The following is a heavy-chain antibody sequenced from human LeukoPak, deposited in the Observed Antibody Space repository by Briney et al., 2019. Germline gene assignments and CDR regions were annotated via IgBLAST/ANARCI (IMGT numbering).Heavy chain of an antibody. CDR1: GGSISSYY. CDR2: IYYSGST. Sequence: SETLSLTCTVSGGSISSYYWSWIRQPPGKGLEWIGYIYYSGSTNYNPSLKSRVTISVDTSKNQFSLKLSSVTAADTAVYYCARAFYDSSGQYEAWGQGTLVTVSS. CDR3: ARAFYDSSGQYEA. V-gene: IGHV4-59*01. D-gene: IGHD3-22*01. J-gene: IGHJ4*02.